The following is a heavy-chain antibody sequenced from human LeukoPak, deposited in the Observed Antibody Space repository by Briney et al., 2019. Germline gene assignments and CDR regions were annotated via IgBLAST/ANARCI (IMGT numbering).Heavy chain of an antibody. J-gene: IGHJ5*02. D-gene: IGHD6-19*01. Sequence: PGGSLRLSCAASGFTFSRYWMSWVRQAPGKGLEWVANIKEDGSVEHYVDSVKGRFTISRDNAKNSMYLQMNSLRAEDTAVYYCAREGMSGYSSGWYDHWGQGTLVTVSS. V-gene: IGHV3-7*03. CDR2: IKEDGSVE. CDR1: GFTFSRYW. CDR3: AREGMSGYSSGWYDH.